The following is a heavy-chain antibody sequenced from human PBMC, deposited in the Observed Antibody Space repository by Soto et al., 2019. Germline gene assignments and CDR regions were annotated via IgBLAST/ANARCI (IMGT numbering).Heavy chain of an antibody. CDR3: ASHKRQDGYNYYFDH. D-gene: IGHD5-12*01. CDR2: IHYSGST. J-gene: IGHJ4*02. V-gene: IGHV4-59*08. Sequence: QVQLQESGPGLVKPSETLSLTCSVSGGSINNYYWSWIRQPPGKGLEWIGYIHYSGSTKYNPSLKSRVSRSVDASENQFSLKLSSVTAADTAVYYCASHKRQDGYNYYFDHWGQGALVTVSS. CDR1: GGSINNYY.